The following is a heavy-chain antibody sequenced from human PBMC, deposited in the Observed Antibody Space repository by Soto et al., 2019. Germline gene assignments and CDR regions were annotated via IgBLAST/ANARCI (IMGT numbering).Heavy chain of an antibody. J-gene: IGHJ4*02. D-gene: IGHD3-22*01. Sequence: SETLFLHLTVPGGSFNRHSYHSGWTRPPPGKGLEWIGSIYYSGSTYYNPSLKSRVTISVDTSKNQFSLKLSSVTAADTAVYYCARLSDSSGYYSLPFDYWGQGTLVTVSS. V-gene: IGHV4-39*01. CDR3: ARLSDSSGYYSLPFDY. CDR2: IYYSGST. CDR1: GGSFNRHSYH.